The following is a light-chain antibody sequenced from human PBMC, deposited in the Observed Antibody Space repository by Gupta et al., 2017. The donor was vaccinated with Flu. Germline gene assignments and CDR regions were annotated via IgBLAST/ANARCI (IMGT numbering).Light chain of an antibody. CDR1: ALPKQD. V-gene: IGLV3-25*02. Sequence: SYELTQPPSVSVSPGQTARISCSGDALPKQDAYWYQQKPGQAPVLVICRDSERPSGIPERFSGSSSGTTVTLTISGVQAEDEADYYCQSADSSGSYVVFGGGTKLTVL. CDR2: RDS. J-gene: IGLJ2*01. CDR3: QSADSSGSYVV.